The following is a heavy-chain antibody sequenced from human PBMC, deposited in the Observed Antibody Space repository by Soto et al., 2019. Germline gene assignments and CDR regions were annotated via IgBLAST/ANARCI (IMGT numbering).Heavy chain of an antibody. CDR1: GGTFSSYA. V-gene: IGHV1-69*05. Sequence: SVRVSCKASGGTFSSYAISWVRQAPGQGLEWMGGIIPIFGTANYAQKLQGRVTMTTDTSTSTAYMELRSLRSDDTAVYYCARDTSGSFPSGYWGQGTLVTVSS. CDR2: IIPIFGTA. J-gene: IGHJ4*02. D-gene: IGHD1-26*01. CDR3: ARDTSGSFPSGY.